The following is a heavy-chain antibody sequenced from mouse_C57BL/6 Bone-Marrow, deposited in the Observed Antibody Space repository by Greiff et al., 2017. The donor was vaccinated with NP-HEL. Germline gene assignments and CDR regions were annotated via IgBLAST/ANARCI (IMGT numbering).Heavy chain of an antibody. J-gene: IGHJ2*01. CDR2: ISSGGSYT. CDR1: GFTFSSYG. D-gene: IGHD2-1*01. Sequence: EVQLVESGGDLVKPGGSLKLSCAASGFTFSSYGMSWVRQTPEKRLEWVATISSGGSYTYYPDSVKGRFTISRDNAKNTLYLQMSSLKSEDTAMYYCARSWGNFYWGQGTTLTVSS. V-gene: IGHV5-6*01. CDR3: ARSWGNFY.